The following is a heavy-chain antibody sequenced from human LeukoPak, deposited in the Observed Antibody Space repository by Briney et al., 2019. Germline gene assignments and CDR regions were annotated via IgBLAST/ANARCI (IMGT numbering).Heavy chain of an antibody. CDR1: GGSFSGYY. D-gene: IGHD3-10*01. CDR3: ARGLGLHYYGSGSSHRPLDY. J-gene: IGHJ4*02. Sequence: SETLSLTCAVYGGSFSGYYWSWIRQPPGKGLEWIGEINHSGSTNYNPSLKSRVTISGDTSKNQFSLKRSSVTAAHTAVYYCARGLGLHYYGSGSSHRPLDYWGQGTLVTVSS. CDR2: INHSGST. V-gene: IGHV4-34*01.